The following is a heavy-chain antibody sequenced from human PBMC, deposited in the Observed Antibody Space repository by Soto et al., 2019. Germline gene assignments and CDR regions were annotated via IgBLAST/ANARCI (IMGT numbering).Heavy chain of an antibody. CDR3: AKSPSVVLVPSTLGGNNWFDP. J-gene: IGHJ5*02. D-gene: IGHD2-15*01. V-gene: IGHV3-23*01. Sequence: GVSLRLSCAASGFTFSSYAMSWVRQAPGQGLEWVSAISGSGGSTYYADSVKGRFTISRDNSKNTLYLQMNSLRAEDTAVYFCAKSPSVVLVPSTLGGNNWFDPWGQGTLVTVSS. CDR2: ISGSGGST. CDR1: GFTFSSYA.